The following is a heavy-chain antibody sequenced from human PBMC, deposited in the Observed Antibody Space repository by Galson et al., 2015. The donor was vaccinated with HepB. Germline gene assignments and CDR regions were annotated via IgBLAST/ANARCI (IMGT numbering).Heavy chain of an antibody. J-gene: IGHJ4*02. CDR1: GFTFSTYW. V-gene: IGHV3-7*01. Sequence: SLRLSCAASGFTFSTYWMSWVRQAPGKGLEWVANIKHDGSEKYSVDSVKGRFTISRDNAKNSLYLQMNSLRAEDTAVYYCARDSSSSLNFDYWGQGTLVTVSS. CDR2: IKHDGSEK. D-gene: IGHD6-13*01. CDR3: ARDSSSSLNFDY.